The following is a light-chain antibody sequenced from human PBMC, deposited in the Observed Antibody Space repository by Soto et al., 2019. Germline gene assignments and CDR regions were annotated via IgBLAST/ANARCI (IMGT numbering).Light chain of an antibody. V-gene: IGLV1-51*01. J-gene: IGLJ1*01. CDR2: DDN. CDR3: GSWDSSLSDYV. CDR1: SSNIGGNS. Sequence: VLTQPPSVSAAPGQKVTISCSGSSSNIGGNSVSWYQQLPGTAPKLLIYDDNKRPSGIPDRFSGSKSGTSATLGITGFQTGDEADYYCGSWDSSLSDYVFGTGTKVTXL.